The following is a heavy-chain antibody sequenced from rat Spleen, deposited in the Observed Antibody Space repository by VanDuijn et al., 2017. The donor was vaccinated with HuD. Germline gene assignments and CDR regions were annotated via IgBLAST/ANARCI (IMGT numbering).Heavy chain of an antibody. V-gene: IGHV5-22*01. Sequence: EVQLVESGGGLVQSGRSQKLSCAASGFTFSDYYMAWVRQAPKKGLEWVASISYEGSSTYYGDSVKGRFTISRDNAKSSLYLQMNSLKSEDTATYYCARRDGNYRDWGQGVMVTVSS. CDR1: GFTFSDYY. D-gene: IGHD1-10*01. CDR2: ISYEGSST. J-gene: IGHJ2*01. CDR3: ARRDGNYRD.